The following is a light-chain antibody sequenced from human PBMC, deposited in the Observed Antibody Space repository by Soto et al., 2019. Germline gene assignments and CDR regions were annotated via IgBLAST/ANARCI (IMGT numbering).Light chain of an antibody. Sequence: QSVLTQPASVSGSPGQSITISCTGTSRDIGTSNLVSWYQQYPGKAPKLMIYEVTKRPSGISYRFSGSKSGNTASLTISGLQPEDEADYYCYSSTGNSTSLFVFGTGTKVTVL. CDR2: EVT. V-gene: IGLV2-23*02. CDR3: YSSTGNSTSLFV. J-gene: IGLJ1*01. CDR1: SRDIGTSNL.